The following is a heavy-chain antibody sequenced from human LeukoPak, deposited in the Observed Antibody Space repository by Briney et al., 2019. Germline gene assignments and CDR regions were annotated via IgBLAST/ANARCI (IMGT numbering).Heavy chain of an antibody. CDR2: IYYSGST. Sequence: SETLSLTCAVYGGSFSGYNWSWIRQPPGKGLEWIGYIYYSGSTNYNPSLKSRVTISVDTSKNQFSLKLSSVTAADTAVYYCARVVATDYYFDYWGQGTLVTVSS. CDR1: GGSFSGYN. D-gene: IGHD5-12*01. J-gene: IGHJ4*02. V-gene: IGHV4-59*01. CDR3: ARVVATDYYFDY.